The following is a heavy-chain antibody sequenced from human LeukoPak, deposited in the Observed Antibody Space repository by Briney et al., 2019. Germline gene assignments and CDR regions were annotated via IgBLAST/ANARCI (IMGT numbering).Heavy chain of an antibody. V-gene: IGHV5-51*01. D-gene: IGHD5-18*01. Sequence: GESLKISCKGSGYSFTSYWIGWVRQMPGKGLEWMGIIYPGDSYTRYSPSFQGQVTISADKSISTAYLQWSSLKASDTAMYYCARVGQMDTAILWSHPNYFDYWGQGTLVTVSS. CDR1: GYSFTSYW. CDR3: ARVGQMDTAILWSHPNYFDY. CDR2: IYPGDSYT. J-gene: IGHJ4*02.